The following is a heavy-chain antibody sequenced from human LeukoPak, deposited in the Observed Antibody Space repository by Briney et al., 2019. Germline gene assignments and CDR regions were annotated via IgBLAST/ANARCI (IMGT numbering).Heavy chain of an antibody. CDR1: GFSFSTYS. CDR3: ATDQGSSWRTGLDY. D-gene: IGHD6-13*01. V-gene: IGHV3-21*01. Sequence: PGGSLRLSCAASGFSFSTYSMNWVRQAPGQGLEWVSSSSSSSTYIYYSDSVKGRFTISRDNAKNSLYLQMNSLRAEDTAVYHCATDQGSSWRTGLDYWGQGTLVTVSS. J-gene: IGHJ4*02. CDR2: SSSSSTYI.